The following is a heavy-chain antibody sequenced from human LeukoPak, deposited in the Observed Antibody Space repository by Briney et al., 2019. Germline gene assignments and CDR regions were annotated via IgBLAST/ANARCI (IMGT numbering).Heavy chain of an antibody. V-gene: IGHV1-69*13. CDR3: ARMVRGVNNWFDP. CDR1: GGTFSSYA. J-gene: IGHJ5*02. CDR2: IIPIFGTA. Sequence: SVKVSCKASGGTFSSYAISWVRQAPGQGLEWMGGIIPIFGTANYAQKFQGRVTITADESTSTAYMELSSLRSEDTAVYYCARMVRGVNNWFDPWGQGTLVTVSS. D-gene: IGHD3-10*01.